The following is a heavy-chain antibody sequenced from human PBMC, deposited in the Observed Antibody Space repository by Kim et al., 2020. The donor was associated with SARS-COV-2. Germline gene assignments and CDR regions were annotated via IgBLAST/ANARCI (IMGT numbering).Heavy chain of an antibody. D-gene: IGHD3-22*01. J-gene: IGHJ4*02. V-gene: IGHV4-59*01. Sequence: YNPSLKSRVTISVDTSKNQFSLKLSSVTAADTAVYYCAGEYGTYEGGGFDYWGQGTLVTVSS. CDR3: AGEYGTYEGGGFDY.